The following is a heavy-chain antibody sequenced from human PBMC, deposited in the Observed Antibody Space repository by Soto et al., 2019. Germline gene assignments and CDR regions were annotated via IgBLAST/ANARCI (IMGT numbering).Heavy chain of an antibody. Sequence: QVQLQESGPGLVKPSETLSLICTVSGDSVSGGGYYWTWIRQPPGKGLEWIGYISFTGGTTYNPALRSRVPLAMHAPKPQSSLKLTSATAADTALYYCSRCGHYYHSMIWRQGSLVTVSA. D-gene: IGHD3-22*01. V-gene: IGHV4-61*08. CDR3: SRCGHYYHSMI. J-gene: IGHJ4*02. CDR1: GDSVSGGGYY. CDR2: ISFTGGT.